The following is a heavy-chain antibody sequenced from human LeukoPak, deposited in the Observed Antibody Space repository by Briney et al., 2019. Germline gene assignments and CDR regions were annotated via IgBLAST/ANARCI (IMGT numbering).Heavy chain of an antibody. J-gene: IGHJ4*02. Sequence: GGSLRLSCAASGFTFSSYGMHWVRQAPGKGLEWVAVISYDGSNKYYADSVKGRFTISRDNSKNTLYLQMHSLRAEDTAVYYCAKIAAAGLFDYWGQGTLVTVSS. V-gene: IGHV3-30*18. CDR1: GFTFSSYG. D-gene: IGHD6-13*01. CDR3: AKIAAAGLFDY. CDR2: ISYDGSNK.